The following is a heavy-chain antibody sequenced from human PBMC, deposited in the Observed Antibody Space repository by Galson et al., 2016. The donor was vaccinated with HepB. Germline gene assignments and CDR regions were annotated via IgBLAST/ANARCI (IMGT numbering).Heavy chain of an antibody. CDR3: ASQRFYYGGSDNDY. D-gene: IGHD3-22*01. CDR1: GFTFSSYS. Sequence: SLRLSCAASGFTFSSYSMNWVRQAPGRGLEWVSLISSTSTYIYYADSPKGRFTISRDNAKNSLYLQMNSLRADDTAMYYCASQRFYYGGSDNDYWGQGTLVTVSS. V-gene: IGHV3-21*01. CDR2: ISSTSTYI. J-gene: IGHJ4*02.